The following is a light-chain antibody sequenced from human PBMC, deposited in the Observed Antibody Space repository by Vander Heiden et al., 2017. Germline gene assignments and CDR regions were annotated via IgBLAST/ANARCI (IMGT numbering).Light chain of an antibody. CDR2: HDH. J-gene: IGLJ3*02. Sequence: QSVFTRPPPPSGTPGPRDSITCSGRSSNIGSHTVNWYQQYPGPAPKLLIYHDHQRPSGVADRFSGSKSGTSATLAISGVQYEDEADYYCAVRDDNLRAVVFGGGTKLTVL. CDR3: AVRDDNLRAVV. CDR1: SSNIGSHT. V-gene: IGLV1-44*01.